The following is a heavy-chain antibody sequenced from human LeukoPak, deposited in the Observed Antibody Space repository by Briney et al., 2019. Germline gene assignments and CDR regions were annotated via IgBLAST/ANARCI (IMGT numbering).Heavy chain of an antibody. Sequence: SVKVSCKASGGTFSSHGISWVRQVPGQGLEWMGGIVPIFGRAKYAQKFQERVTITADESTSTVYMELSSLRSEDTAVYYCARRYSGYDFSFDPWGQGTLVTVSS. CDR1: GGTFSSHG. V-gene: IGHV1-69*01. CDR3: ARRYSGYDFSFDP. J-gene: IGHJ5*02. D-gene: IGHD5-12*01. CDR2: IVPIFGRA.